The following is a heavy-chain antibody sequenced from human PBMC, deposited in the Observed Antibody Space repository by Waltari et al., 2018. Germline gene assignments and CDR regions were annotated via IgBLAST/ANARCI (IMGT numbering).Heavy chain of an antibody. Sequence: QVQLVESGGGVVQPGRSLRLSCAASGFTFSTYGMHWVRQAPGKGLERGAFIWGEGSHQTYAYYVRGRFTISRDNSKDPLYLQMNSLTTDDTAVYYCAAAPPNSGFALDVWGQGTTVTVSS. D-gene: IGHD1-26*01. J-gene: IGHJ6*02. CDR1: GFTFSTYG. V-gene: IGHV3-33*01. CDR3: AAAPPNSGFALDV. CDR2: IWGEGSHQ.